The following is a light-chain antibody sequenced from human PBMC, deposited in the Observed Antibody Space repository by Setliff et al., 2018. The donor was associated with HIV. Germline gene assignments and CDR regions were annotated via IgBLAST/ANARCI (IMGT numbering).Light chain of an antibody. J-gene: IGKJ4*01. V-gene: IGKV1-39*01. Sequence: DIQMTQSPSSLSASVGDRVTITCRAGQSISRHLNWILQKPGKAPKVLIYGASSLQSGVPSRFSGSGSGTDFSLTISSLQPEDFGTYYCQQSYSAPLTFGGGTKVDI. CDR3: QQSYSAPLT. CDR1: QSISRH. CDR2: GAS.